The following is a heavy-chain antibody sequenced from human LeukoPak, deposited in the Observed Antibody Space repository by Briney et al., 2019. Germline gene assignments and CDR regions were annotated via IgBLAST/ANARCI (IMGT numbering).Heavy chain of an antibody. Sequence: PRRSLRLSCPPSGFTFTSYSMNWVRQPPGKGLEWVSSISTSSSHIYYADSVKGRFTISRDNAKNSLYLQMNSLRAEDTAVYYCAREGEMAIESFDYWGQGTLVTVSS. J-gene: IGHJ4*02. CDR3: AREGEMAIESFDY. V-gene: IGHV3-21*01. CDR2: ISTSSSHI. D-gene: IGHD5-24*01. CDR1: GFTFTSYS.